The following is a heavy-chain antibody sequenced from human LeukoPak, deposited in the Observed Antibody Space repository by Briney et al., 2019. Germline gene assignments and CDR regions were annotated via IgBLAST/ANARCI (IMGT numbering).Heavy chain of an antibody. CDR1: GYTFVDYY. J-gene: IGHJ4*01. CDR3: ARDLEFYNVLTGYYVPSFDD. CDR2: INPNTGVT. V-gene: IGHV1-2*02. Sequence: GASVKVSCKPSGYTFVDYYLHWVRQAPGQGREWMGWINPNTGVTNYAQKFLDRVTMTRDTSISTAYMDLSRLKSDDTAIYYCARDLEFYNVLTGYYVPSFDDWGQGTLVTVSS. D-gene: IGHD3-9*01.